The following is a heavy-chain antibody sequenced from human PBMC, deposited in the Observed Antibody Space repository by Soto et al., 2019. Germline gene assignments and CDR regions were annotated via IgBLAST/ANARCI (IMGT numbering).Heavy chain of an antibody. CDR3: ARDAAVGLFDY. J-gene: IGHJ4*02. CDR1: GYSFTSYA. Sequence: GASVKVSCEASGYSFTSYAMHWVRQAPGQRLEWMGWISAYNGNTNYAQKLQGRVTMTTDTSTSTAYMELRSLRSDDTAVYYCARDAAVGLFDYWGQGTLVTVSS. V-gene: IGHV1-18*01. D-gene: IGHD1-26*01. CDR2: ISAYNGNT.